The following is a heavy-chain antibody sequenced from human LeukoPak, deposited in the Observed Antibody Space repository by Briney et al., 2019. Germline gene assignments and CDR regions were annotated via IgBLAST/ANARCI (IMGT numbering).Heavy chain of an antibody. V-gene: IGHV3-30-3*01. CDR2: ISYDGSNK. J-gene: IGHJ3*02. CDR1: GFTFSSYA. Sequence: GRSLRLSCAASGFTFSSYAMHWVRQAPGKGLEWVAVISYDGSNKYYADSVKGRFTISRDNSKNTLYLQMNSLRAEDTAVYYCASFVPGGVVPDAFDIWGQGTMVTVSS. D-gene: IGHD1-26*01. CDR3: ASFVPGGVVPDAFDI.